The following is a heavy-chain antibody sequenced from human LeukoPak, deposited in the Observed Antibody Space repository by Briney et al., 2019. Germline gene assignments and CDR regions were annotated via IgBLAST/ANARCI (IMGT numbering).Heavy chain of an antibody. CDR3: ARGGRDCSGGSCYEFDP. CDR1: GYTLTSYY. D-gene: IGHD2-15*01. J-gene: IGHJ5*02. Sequence: ASVKVSCKASGYTLTSYYMHWVRQAPGQGLEWMGIINPSGGSTSYAQKFQGRVTMTRDTSTSTVYMELSSLRSEDTAVYYCARGGRDCSGGSCYEFDPWGQGTLVTVSS. CDR2: INPSGGST. V-gene: IGHV1-46*01.